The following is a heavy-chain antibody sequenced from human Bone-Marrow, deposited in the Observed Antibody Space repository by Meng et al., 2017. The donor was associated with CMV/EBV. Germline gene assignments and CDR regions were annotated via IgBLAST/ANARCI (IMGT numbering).Heavy chain of an antibody. D-gene: IGHD4-17*01. CDR2: IKQDGSEK. J-gene: IGHJ6*02. Sequence: GGSLRLSCAASGFTVSSNYMSWVRQAPGKGLEWVANIKQDGSEKYYVDSVKGRFTISRDNAKNSLYLQMNSLRAEDTAVYYCARVYADSNGMDVWGQGTTVTVSS. CDR1: GFTVSSNY. CDR3: ARVYADSNGMDV. V-gene: IGHV3-7*01.